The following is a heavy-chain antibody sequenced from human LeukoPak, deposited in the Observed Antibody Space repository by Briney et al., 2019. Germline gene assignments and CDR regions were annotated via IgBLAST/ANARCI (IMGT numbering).Heavy chain of an antibody. CDR2: INHAGNT. Sequence: PSETLSLTCGVYGGSFNDYYWSWIRQPPGKGLEWIGEINHAGNTNYNPSLKSRVSMSVDRSKSQVSLHLNSVTAADTAVCYCARSHGAGLQWFDTWGQGTPVTVSS. CDR3: ARSHGAGLQWFDT. J-gene: IGHJ5*02. D-gene: IGHD3-10*01. V-gene: IGHV4-34*01. CDR1: GGSFNDYY.